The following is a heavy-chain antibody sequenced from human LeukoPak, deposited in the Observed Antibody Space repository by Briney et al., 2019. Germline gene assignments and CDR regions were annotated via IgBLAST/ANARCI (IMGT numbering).Heavy chain of an antibody. D-gene: IGHD6-19*01. CDR2: IYSGGST. V-gene: IGHV3-66*01. CDR3: ARGAGWTYGMDV. Sequence: GGSLRLSCAASGFTVSSNYMSWVRQAPGKGLEWASVIYSGGSTYYADSVRGRFTTSRDNSKNTLYLQMNSLRVEDTAVYYCARGAGWTYGMDVWGQGTTVTVSS. CDR1: GFTVSSNY. J-gene: IGHJ6*02.